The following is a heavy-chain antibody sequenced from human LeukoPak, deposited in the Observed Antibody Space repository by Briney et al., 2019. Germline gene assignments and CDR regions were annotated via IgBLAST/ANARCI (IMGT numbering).Heavy chain of an antibody. Sequence: GESLKISCKGSGYSFTSNWIGWVRQMPGKGLEWMGIIYPGDSDTRYSPSFQGQVTISADKSISTAYLQWSSLKASDTAMYYCARPVLSGSYGSSAFDIWGQGTMVTVSS. CDR3: ARPVLSGSYGSSAFDI. J-gene: IGHJ3*02. V-gene: IGHV5-51*01. CDR2: IYPGDSDT. CDR1: GYSFTSNW. D-gene: IGHD1-26*01.